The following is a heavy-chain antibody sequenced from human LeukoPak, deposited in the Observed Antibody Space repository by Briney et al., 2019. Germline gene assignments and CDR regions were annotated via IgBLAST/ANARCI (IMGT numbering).Heavy chain of an antibody. Sequence: GGSLRLSCAASGFTFSSYSMNWVRQAPGKGLEWVSSISSSSSYIYYADSVKGRFTISRDNAKNSLYLQMNSLRAEDTAVYYCAKEKSPVAGTRWFGPWGQGTLVTVSS. D-gene: IGHD6-19*01. CDR2: ISSSSSYI. J-gene: IGHJ5*02. CDR3: AKEKSPVAGTRWFGP. CDR1: GFTFSSYS. V-gene: IGHV3-21*01.